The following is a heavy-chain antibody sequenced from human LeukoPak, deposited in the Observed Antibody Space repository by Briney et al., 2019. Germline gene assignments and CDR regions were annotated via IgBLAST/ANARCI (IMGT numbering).Heavy chain of an antibody. D-gene: IGHD3-10*01. CDR1: GFTFSDYY. Sequence: PGGSLRLSCAASGFTFSDYYMSWIRQAPGKGLEWVSYISSSGSIIYYADSVKGRFTISRDNAKISLYLQMNSLRAEDTAVYYCARLPYGSGSYYNGPLDYWGQGALVTVSS. CDR2: ISSSGSII. CDR3: ARLPYGSGSYYNGPLDY. J-gene: IGHJ4*02. V-gene: IGHV3-11*01.